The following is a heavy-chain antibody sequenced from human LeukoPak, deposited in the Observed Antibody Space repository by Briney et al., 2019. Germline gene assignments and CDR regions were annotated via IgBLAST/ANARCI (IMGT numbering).Heavy chain of an antibody. Sequence: PTETLSLTCTVSGYSITSGYYWAWIRQSPGKGLEWIGRIYHSGNTYYTPSLKSRVIILVDTSKNQFSLQLGSVTPTDTAVYYCARAGYCSGVSCYSAVPGKYWGQGALVTVSS. J-gene: IGHJ4*02. D-gene: IGHD2-15*01. CDR1: GYSITSGYY. CDR2: IYHSGNT. CDR3: ARAGYCSGVSCYSAVPGKY. V-gene: IGHV4-38-2*02.